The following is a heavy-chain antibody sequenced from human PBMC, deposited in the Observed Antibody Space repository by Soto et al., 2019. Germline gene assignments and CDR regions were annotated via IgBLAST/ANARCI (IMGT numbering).Heavy chain of an antibody. D-gene: IGHD3-3*01. Sequence: SETLSLTCTVSGGSISSSSYYWGWIRQPPGKGLEWIGSIYYSGSTYYNPSLKSRVTISVDTSKNQLSLKLSSVTAADTAVYYCARQPVYDFWSGYLYYYYYGMDVWGQGTTVTVSS. CDR3: ARQPVYDFWSGYLYYYYYGMDV. J-gene: IGHJ6*02. CDR1: GGSISSSSYY. V-gene: IGHV4-39*01. CDR2: IYYSGST.